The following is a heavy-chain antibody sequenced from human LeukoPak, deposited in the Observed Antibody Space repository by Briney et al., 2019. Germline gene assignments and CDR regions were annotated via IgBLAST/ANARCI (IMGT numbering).Heavy chain of an antibody. Sequence: ASVNVSCKASGHTFTGYYMFWVRQAPGQALEWMGWITPNSGGTNYAQKFQGRFTMTRDTSISTAYMELSRLRSDDTAIYYCARGILTDTAAAAIDYWGQGTLVTVST. V-gene: IGHV1-2*02. D-gene: IGHD6-13*01. CDR1: GHTFTGYY. J-gene: IGHJ4*02. CDR3: ARGILTDTAAAAIDY. CDR2: ITPNSGGT.